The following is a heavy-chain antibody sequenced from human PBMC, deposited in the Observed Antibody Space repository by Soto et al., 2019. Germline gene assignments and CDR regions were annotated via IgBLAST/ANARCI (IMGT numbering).Heavy chain of an antibody. Sequence: GGSLRLSCAASGSTFSSYGMHWVRQAPGKGLEWVAIISYDGNKKYYADSVKGRFTISRDNSKNTLYLQMNSLRAEDTAIYFCAKATGDCSPNKRNPGNNWFGTWGQGALVTVSS. CDR2: ISYDGNKK. V-gene: IGHV3-30*18. J-gene: IGHJ5*02. CDR1: GSTFSSYG. D-gene: IGHD2-15*01. CDR3: AKATGDCSPNKRNPGNNWFGT.